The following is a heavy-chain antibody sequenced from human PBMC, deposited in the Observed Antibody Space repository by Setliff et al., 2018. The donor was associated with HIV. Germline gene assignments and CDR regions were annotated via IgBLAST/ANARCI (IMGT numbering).Heavy chain of an antibody. Sequence: SETLSLTCTVYGASISNSNSYWGWIRQPPGKRLEWLGSIYDSGSTSYNPSLKSRVTISVDTSKNQFSLKLSSVTAADTAVYYCARGGTAAAGYFDNWGQGTQVTVSS. CDR3: ARGGTAAAGYFDN. D-gene: IGHD6-13*01. CDR2: IYDSGST. CDR1: GASISNSNSY. V-gene: IGHV4-39*07. J-gene: IGHJ4*02.